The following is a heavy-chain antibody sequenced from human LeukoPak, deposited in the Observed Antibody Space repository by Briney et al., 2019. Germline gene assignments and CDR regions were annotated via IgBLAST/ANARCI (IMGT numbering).Heavy chain of an antibody. Sequence: PGGSLRLSCAASGFTFSNAWMNWVRQAPGKGLEWVASIDQDGSETNYVDSVKGRFTISRDNSKNSLSLQMNSLRVEDTAVYYCTTYPRLGGGDTAFVSWGQGTLVTVSS. CDR3: TTYPRLGGGDTAFVS. V-gene: IGHV3-7*01. J-gene: IGHJ4*02. CDR2: IDQDGSET. CDR1: GFTFSNAW. D-gene: IGHD2-21*02.